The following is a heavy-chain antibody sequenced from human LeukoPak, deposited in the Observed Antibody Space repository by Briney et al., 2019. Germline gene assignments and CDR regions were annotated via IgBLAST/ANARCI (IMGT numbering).Heavy chain of an antibody. D-gene: IGHD3-16*02. J-gene: IGHJ4*02. Sequence: GGSLRLSCAASGFSFSSYGMHWVRQAPGKGLEWVAVISYDGRNKYYADSVKGRFAISRDTSKNTLYLQMNSLRAEDTAVYYCARGTFGGVIAEYFDYWGQGTLVTVSS. CDR1: GFSFSSYG. CDR2: ISYDGRNK. V-gene: IGHV3-30*03. CDR3: ARGTFGGVIAEYFDY.